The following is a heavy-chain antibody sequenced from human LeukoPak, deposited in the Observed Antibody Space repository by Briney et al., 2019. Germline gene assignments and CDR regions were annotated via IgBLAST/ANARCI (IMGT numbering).Heavy chain of an antibody. Sequence: PGGSLRLSCAASGFTFSSYSMNWVRQAPGKGLEWVSSISSSSSYIYYADSVKGRFTISRDNAKNSLYLQMNSLRAEDTAVYYCARGSDYYGSGSPHYYYYGMDVWGQGTTVTVSS. CDR3: ARGSDYYGSGSPHYYYYGMDV. D-gene: IGHD3-10*01. J-gene: IGHJ6*02. CDR2: ISSSSSYI. CDR1: GFTFSSYS. V-gene: IGHV3-21*01.